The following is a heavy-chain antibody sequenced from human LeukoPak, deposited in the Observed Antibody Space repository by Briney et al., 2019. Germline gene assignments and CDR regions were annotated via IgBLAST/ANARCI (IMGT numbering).Heavy chain of an antibody. CDR3: ARDLTTYGQRNYFDY. J-gene: IGHJ4*02. D-gene: IGHD3-10*01. CDR2: ISGYNGNK. Sequence: ASVKVSCKASGYSFINYGISWVRQAPGQGLEWMGWISGYNGNKDYAQKFRGRVIMTTDTSASTAYMELRSLRSDDTALYFCARDLTTYGQRNYFDYWGQGTLVTVSS. CDR1: GYSFINYG. V-gene: IGHV1-18*01.